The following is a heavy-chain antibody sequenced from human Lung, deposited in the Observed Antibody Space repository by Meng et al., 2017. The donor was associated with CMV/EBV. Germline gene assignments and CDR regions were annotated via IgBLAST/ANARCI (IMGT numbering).Heavy chain of an antibody. CDR2: INPNSGGT. CDR3: ARDFFGELLGLFDP. Sequence: ASVXVSCKASGYTFTGYYMHWVRQAPGQGLEWMGWINPNSGGTNYAQKFQGRVTMTRDTSISTAYMELSRLRSDDTAVYYCARDFFGELLGLFDPWGQGPLVTVSS. D-gene: IGHD1-26*01. V-gene: IGHV1-2*02. J-gene: IGHJ5*02. CDR1: GYTFTGYY.